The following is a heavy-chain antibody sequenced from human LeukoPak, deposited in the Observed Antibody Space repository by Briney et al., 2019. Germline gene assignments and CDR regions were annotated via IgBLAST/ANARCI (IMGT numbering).Heavy chain of an antibody. CDR2: IYSGGTT. CDR3: ARGGYGNNYMDV. J-gene: IGHJ6*03. CDR1: GFSVSGNF. V-gene: IGHV3-53*01. Sequence: GGSLRLSCAASGFSVSGNFMSWVRQAPGKGLEWVSVIYSGGTTYYADSVRGRFTISRDNYKNTLYLQMNSLRAEDTAVYYCARGGYGNNYMDVWGKGTTVIVSS. D-gene: IGHD5-18*01.